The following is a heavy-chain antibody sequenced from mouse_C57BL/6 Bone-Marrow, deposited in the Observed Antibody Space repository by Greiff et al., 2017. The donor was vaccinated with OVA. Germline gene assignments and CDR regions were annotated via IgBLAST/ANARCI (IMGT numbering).Heavy chain of an antibody. J-gene: IGHJ1*03. CDR2: INPSSGYT. CDR3: AHWWYFDV. CDR1: GYTFTSYW. V-gene: IGHV1-7*01. Sequence: QVQLQQSGAELAKPGASVKLSCKASGYTFTSYWMHRVKQRPGQGLEWIGYINPSSGYTKYNQKFKDKATLTADKSSSTAYMQLSSLTCEDSAVYYCAHWWYFDVWGTGTTVTVSS.